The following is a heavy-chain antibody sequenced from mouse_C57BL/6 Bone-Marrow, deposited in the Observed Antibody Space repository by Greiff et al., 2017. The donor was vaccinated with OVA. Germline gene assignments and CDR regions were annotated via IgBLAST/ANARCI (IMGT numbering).Heavy chain of an antibody. D-gene: IGHD2-3*01. V-gene: IGHV1-59*01. CDR2: IDPSDSYT. CDR3: ARDGEDD. Sequence: QVQLQQPGAELVRPGTSVKLSCKASGYTFPSYWMHWVKQRPGQGLEWIGVIDPSDSYTNYNQKFKGKATLTVDTSSRTAYMQLSSLTSEDAAVYYCARDGEDDWGQGTTLTVSS. J-gene: IGHJ2*01. CDR1: GYTFPSYW.